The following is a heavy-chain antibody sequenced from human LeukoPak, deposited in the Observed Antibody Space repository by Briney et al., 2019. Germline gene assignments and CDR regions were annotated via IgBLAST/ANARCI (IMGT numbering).Heavy chain of an antibody. J-gene: IGHJ4*02. V-gene: IGHV4-59*01. CDR1: GGSISGYY. CDR3: ARVLADGYSDY. D-gene: IGHD5-18*01. Sequence: PSESLSLTCTVSGGSISGYYCSWIRQPPGKGLERIGYNHYSGNTKYNPSLKSRLTISVVTSKNQFSLKLSSVTAADTAIYYCARVLADGYSDYWGQGTLVTVSS. CDR2: NHYSGNT.